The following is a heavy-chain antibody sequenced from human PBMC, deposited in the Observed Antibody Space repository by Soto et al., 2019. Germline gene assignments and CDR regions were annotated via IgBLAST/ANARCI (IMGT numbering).Heavy chain of an antibody. D-gene: IGHD1-1*01. CDR3: ARGEVGRDWNRGAFDI. V-gene: IGHV1-69*02. J-gene: IGHJ3*02. CDR2: IIPILGIA. CDR1: GGTFSSYT. Sequence: QVQLVQSGAEVKKPGSSVKVSCKASGGTFSSYTISWVRQAPGQGLEWMGRIIPILGIANYAQKFQGRVTITADKSTSTAYMELSNLRSEDTAVYYCARGEVGRDWNRGAFDIWGQGTMVTVSS.